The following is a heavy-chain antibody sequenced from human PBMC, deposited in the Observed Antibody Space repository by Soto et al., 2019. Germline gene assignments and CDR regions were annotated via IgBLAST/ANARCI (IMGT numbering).Heavy chain of an antibody. D-gene: IGHD1-7*01. V-gene: IGHV4-59*12. CDR1: GGSISSYY. J-gene: IGHJ6*02. CDR3: ARVCISGTRRNYYYYYGMDV. Sequence: PSETLSLTCTVSGGSISSYYWSWIRQPPGKGLEWIGYIYYSGSTNYNPSLKSRVTISVDTSKNQFSLKLSSVTAADTAVYYCARVCISGTRRNYYYYYGMDVWGQGTTVTVSS. CDR2: IYYSGST.